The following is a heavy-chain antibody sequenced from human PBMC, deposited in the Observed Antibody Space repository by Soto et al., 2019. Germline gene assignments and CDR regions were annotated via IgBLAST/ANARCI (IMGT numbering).Heavy chain of an antibody. V-gene: IGHV1-3*01. Sequence: QVQLVQYGAEVKRPGASVKLSCKTSGYTFTTIFLHWLRQAPGQRLEWMGWINPANGVTMYSQKFLGRVANTRDTSATTAYMELTSLTSDDTAVYYCARGPSCGCSDFWGQGTLVTVSS. CDR1: GYTFTTIF. CDR2: INPANGVT. D-gene: IGHD3-10*02. CDR3: ARGPSCGCSDF. J-gene: IGHJ4*02.